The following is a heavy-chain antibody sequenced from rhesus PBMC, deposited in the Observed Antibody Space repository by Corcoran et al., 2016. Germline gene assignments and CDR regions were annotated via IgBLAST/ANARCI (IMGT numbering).Heavy chain of an antibody. CDR1: GYTFTDYD. D-gene: IGHD5-36*01. Sequence: QVQLVQSGAEVKKPGSSVKVSCTASGYTFTDYDMHWVRQAPRQGLEWKGRIKPYKGKTKYEQKVQGRVTMNRETSTGTAYMELSSLRSEDTAVYYGARGGYGYSSLDVWGRGVLVTVSS. J-gene: IGHJ5-2*02. CDR3: ARGGYGYSSLDV. CDR2: IKPYKGKT. V-gene: IGHV1S2*01.